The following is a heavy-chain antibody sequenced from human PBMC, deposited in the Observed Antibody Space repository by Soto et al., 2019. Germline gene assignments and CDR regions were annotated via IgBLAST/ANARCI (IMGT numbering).Heavy chain of an antibody. CDR3: FRDVGD. V-gene: IGHV1-46*03. J-gene: IGHJ4*02. D-gene: IGHD3-3*01. CDR2: INPSGGRT. CDR1: GNIFTSQY. Sequence: QVQLVQSGAEVKKPGASVKVSCKVSGNIFTSQYMHWVRQAPGQGLEWMAMINPSGGRTSYAQMFQGRVTMTRDTSTSTVHTELSSLRSEDTAVYYCFRDVGDWGQGTLVTVSS.